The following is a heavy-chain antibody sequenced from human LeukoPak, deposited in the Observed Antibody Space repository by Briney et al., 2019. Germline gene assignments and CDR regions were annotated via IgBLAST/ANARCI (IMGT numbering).Heavy chain of an antibody. CDR3: ARDPYSGNYGAYYYYYMDV. CDR1: GFTFSSYN. V-gene: IGHV3-21*06. CDR2: IDTTSAFI. Sequence: GGSLRLSCAASGFTFSSYNMNWVRQAPGKGLEWVSSIDTTSAFIFYGDSMKGRVTISRDNAKNSLYLQMNSLRAEDTAEYYCARDPYSGNYGAYYYYYMDVWGKGTTVTVSS. J-gene: IGHJ6*03. D-gene: IGHD1-26*01.